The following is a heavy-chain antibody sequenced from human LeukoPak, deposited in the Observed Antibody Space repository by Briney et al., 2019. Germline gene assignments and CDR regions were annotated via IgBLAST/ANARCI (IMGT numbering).Heavy chain of an antibody. D-gene: IGHD2-15*01. CDR3: ARERRMGNWFDP. CDR1: GFTVSNNY. V-gene: IGHV3-30*01. J-gene: IGHJ5*02. Sequence: GGSLRLSCAASGFTVSNNYMSWVRQAPGKGLEWVAVISYDGSNKYYADSVKGRFTISRDNSKNTLYLQMNSLRAEDTAVYYCARERRMGNWFDPWGQGTLVTVSS. CDR2: ISYDGSNK.